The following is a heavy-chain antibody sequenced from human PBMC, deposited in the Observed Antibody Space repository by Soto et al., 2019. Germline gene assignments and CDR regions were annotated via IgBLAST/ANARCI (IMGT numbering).Heavy chain of an antibody. J-gene: IGHJ4*02. CDR2: ISYDGSNK. CDR1: GFTFRSCA. V-gene: IGHV3-30-3*01. CDR3: VRSMIIVVRLIGLDY. D-gene: IGHD3-22*01. Sequence: LRLSCGASGFTFRSCAMHWVRQTPGKGLEWVAVISYDGSNKHYADSVKGRFSISRDNAKNMLYLQMDSLSSEDTAVYYCVRSMIIVVRLIGLDYWGQGTLVTVSS.